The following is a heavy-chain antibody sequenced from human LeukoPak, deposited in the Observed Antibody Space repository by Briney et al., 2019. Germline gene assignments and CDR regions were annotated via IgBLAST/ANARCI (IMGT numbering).Heavy chain of an antibody. CDR2: IYPGDSDA. D-gene: IGHD2-2*01. CDR1: GYTFSNYW. Sequence: HGESLKISCTGSGYTFSNYWIGWVRQMPGKGLEWMGIIYPGDSDATYSPSFQGQVSFSVDESRTTVYLEWTSLKASDTAMYFCARESETSLRFYAPWGQGTLVTVSS. V-gene: IGHV5-51*01. CDR3: ARESETSLRFYAP. J-gene: IGHJ5*02.